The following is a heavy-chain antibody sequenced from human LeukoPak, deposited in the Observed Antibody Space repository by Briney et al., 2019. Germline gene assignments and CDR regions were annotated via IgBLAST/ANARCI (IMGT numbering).Heavy chain of an antibody. J-gene: IGHJ4*02. V-gene: IGHV4-61*02. CDR3: ARDDRRRNDY. Sequence: SQTLSLTCTVSGGSISSGSYCWSWIRQPAGKGLEWIGRIYTSGSTNYNPSLKSRVTISVDTSKNQFSLKLSSVTAADTAVYYCARDDRRRNDYWGQGTLVTVSS. CDR2: IYTSGST. CDR1: GGSISSGSYC.